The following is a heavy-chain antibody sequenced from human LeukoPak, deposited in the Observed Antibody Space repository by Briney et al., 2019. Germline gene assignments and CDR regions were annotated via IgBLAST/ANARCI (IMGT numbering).Heavy chain of an antibody. CDR2: ISAYNGNT. Sequence: GASVKVSCKASGYTFTSYGISWVRQAPGQGLEWMGWISAYNGNTNYAQKLQGRVTITADESTSTAYMELSSLRSEDTAVYYCARGYMLYCSSTSCPAFYGMDVWGQGTTVTVSS. J-gene: IGHJ6*02. V-gene: IGHV1-18*01. CDR3: ARGYMLYCSSTSCPAFYGMDV. CDR1: GYTFTSYG. D-gene: IGHD2-2*01.